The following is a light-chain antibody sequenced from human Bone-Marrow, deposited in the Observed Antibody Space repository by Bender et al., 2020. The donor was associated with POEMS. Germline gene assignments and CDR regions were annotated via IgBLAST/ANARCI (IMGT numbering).Light chain of an antibody. CDR2: EVN. J-gene: IGLJ1*01. CDR1: SSDVASYNL. Sequence: QSALTQPPSASGSPGQSITISCTGTSSDVASYNLVSWYQQHPGKAPKVMIYEVNKRPSGISNRFSGSKSGNTAYLTISGLQAEDEADYYCCSYAESSTLVLGTGTKVTVL. CDR3: CSYAESSTLV. V-gene: IGLV2-23*02.